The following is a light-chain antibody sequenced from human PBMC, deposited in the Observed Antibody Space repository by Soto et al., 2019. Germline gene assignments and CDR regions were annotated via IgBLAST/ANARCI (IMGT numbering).Light chain of an antibody. CDR2: LGS. CDR3: MQALQTRT. V-gene: IGKV2-28*01. Sequence: DIVMTQSPLSLPVTPGEPASISCRSSQSLLHSNGYNYLDWYLQKPVQSPQLLIYLGSNRASGVPDRFSGSGSGTDFTLKISRVEAEDVGVYYCMQALQTRTFGQGTKVAIK. J-gene: IGKJ1*01. CDR1: QSLLHSNGYNY.